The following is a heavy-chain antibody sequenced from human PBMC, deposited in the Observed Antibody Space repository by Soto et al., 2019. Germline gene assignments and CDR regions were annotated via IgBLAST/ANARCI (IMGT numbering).Heavy chain of an antibody. J-gene: IGHJ4*02. CDR2: INPGNGDT. CDR1: GYTFINYV. V-gene: IGHV1-3*01. D-gene: IGHD6-13*01. CDR3: ARGTEYSSSWFDY. Sequence: QVPLVQSGAEVKKSGASAKVTCKASGYTFINYVMHWVRQAPGQRIEWMGWINPGNGDTRYSQNFQGRVTITRDTSAITAYMVLNSLRSEDSAIYYCARGTEYSSSWFDYWCQGTLVAVS.